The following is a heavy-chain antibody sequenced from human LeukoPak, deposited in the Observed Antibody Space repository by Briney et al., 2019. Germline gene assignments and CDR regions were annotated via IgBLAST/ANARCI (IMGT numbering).Heavy chain of an antibody. CDR2: INHSGST. J-gene: IGHJ4*02. CDR1: GGSFRGYY. Sequence: TSETLSLTCAGYGGSFRGYYWSWIRQPPGKGLEWIGEINHSGSTNYNPSLKSRVTISVDTSKNQFSLKLSSVTAADTAVYYCARGRGYCSSTGCYTDYWGQGTLVTVSS. CDR3: ARGRGYCSSTGCYTDY. D-gene: IGHD2-2*01. V-gene: IGHV4-34*01.